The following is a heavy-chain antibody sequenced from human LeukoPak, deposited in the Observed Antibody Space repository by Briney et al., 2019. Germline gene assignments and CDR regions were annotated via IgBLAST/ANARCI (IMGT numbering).Heavy chain of an antibody. CDR3: ARDYSNYVYYFDY. J-gene: IGHJ4*02. Sequence: ASVTVSCKASGGTFSSYAISWVRQAPGQGLEWMGWVSAYNGNTNYAQKLQGRVTMTTDTSTSTAYMELRSLRSDDTAVYYCARDYSNYVYYFDYWGQGTLVTVSS. CDR2: VSAYNGNT. D-gene: IGHD4-11*01. V-gene: IGHV1-18*01. CDR1: GGTFSSYA.